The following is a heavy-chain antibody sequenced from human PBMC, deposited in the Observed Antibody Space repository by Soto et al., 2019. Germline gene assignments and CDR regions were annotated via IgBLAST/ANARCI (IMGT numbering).Heavy chain of an antibody. CDR1: GGSISSRTSY. D-gene: IGHD1-26*01. J-gene: IGHJ4*02. V-gene: IGHV4-31*03. CDR3: ARGGGGGVDC. Sequence: QVQLQESGPGLVKPSQTLSLTCTVSGGSISSRTSYWSWIRQHPGKGLEWIGYIYYGGDSFYNPSLKSRVTIAIDTSENHFSRKLNSVTAGDTAVYFWARGGGGGVDCWGQGTLVTVAS. CDR2: IYYGGDS.